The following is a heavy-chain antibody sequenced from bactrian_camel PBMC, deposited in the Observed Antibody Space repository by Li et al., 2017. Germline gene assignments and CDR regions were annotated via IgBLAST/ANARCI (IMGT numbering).Heavy chain of an antibody. CDR3: ATDLPSWYWASDFGY. D-gene: IGHD6*01. CDR1: GFVFNYNA. J-gene: IGHJ6*01. CDR2: ISSGSTIT. V-gene: IGHV3S36*01. Sequence: VQLVESGGGSVQAGGSLKLPRNGSGFVFNYNAMTWVRQAPGKGLEWVSKISSGSTITYYADSVKGRFTISRDNAKNTVYLQMNSLKSEDTALYYCATDLPSWYWASDFGYWGQGTQVTFS.